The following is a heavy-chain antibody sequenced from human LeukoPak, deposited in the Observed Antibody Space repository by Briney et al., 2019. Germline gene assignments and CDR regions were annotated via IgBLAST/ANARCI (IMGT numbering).Heavy chain of an antibody. D-gene: IGHD3-10*01. V-gene: IGHV3-15*01. J-gene: IGHJ4*02. CDR1: GFTFSNAW. CDR2: IKSNTDGGTA. Sequence: PGGSLRLSCAASGFTFSNAWMSWVRQAPGKGLEWVGRIKSNTDGGTADYAAPVKGRFTISRDDSKNTLYLQMNSLKTEDTAVYYCTTSVYGSGIYWRDYWGQGTLVTVSS. CDR3: TTSVYGSGIYWRDY.